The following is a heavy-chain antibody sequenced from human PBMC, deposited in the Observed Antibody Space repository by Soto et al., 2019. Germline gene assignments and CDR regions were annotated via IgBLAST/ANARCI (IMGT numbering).Heavy chain of an antibody. J-gene: IGHJ4*02. V-gene: IGHV4-4*02. CDR3: ARGHLYYYDSSGCYFDY. CDR2: IYHSGST. CDR1: GGSISSSNW. D-gene: IGHD3-22*01. Sequence: QVQLQESGPGLVKPSGTLSLTCAVSGGSISSSNWWSWVRQPPGKGLEWIGEIYHSGSTNYNPSLKSRVTISVDKCKNQFSLKLSSVTAADTAVYYCARGHLYYYDSSGCYFDYWGQGTLVTVSS.